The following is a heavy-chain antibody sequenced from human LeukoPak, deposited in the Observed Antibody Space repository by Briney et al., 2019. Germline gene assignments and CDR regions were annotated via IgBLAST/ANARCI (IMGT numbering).Heavy chain of an antibody. J-gene: IGHJ3*02. Sequence: GGSLRLSCAASGFTFSSYAMSWVRQAPGKGLEWVSVIYSGGSTYYADSVKGRFTISRDNSKNTLYLQMNSLRAEDTAVYYCARDSGGRESAFDNWGQGTMVTVSS. D-gene: IGHD2/OR15-2a*01. CDR2: IYSGGST. CDR1: GFTFSSYA. V-gene: IGHV3-53*01. CDR3: ARDSGGRESAFDN.